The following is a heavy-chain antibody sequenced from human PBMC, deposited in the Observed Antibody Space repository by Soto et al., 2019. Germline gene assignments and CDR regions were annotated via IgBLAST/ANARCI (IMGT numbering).Heavy chain of an antibody. CDR3: AGFIVVVAGVFDY. Sequence: QVQLVQSGAEVKKPGSSVKVSCKASGGTFSSYAISWVRQAPGQGLEWMGGIIPIFGTANYAQKVQVRVTVDAGENTSTVYVWMCRLRSEATGVYYCAGFIVVVAGVFDYWGQGTLVTVSS. J-gene: IGHJ4*02. CDR1: GGTFSSYA. D-gene: IGHD2-21*02. CDR2: IIPIFGTA. V-gene: IGHV1-69*01.